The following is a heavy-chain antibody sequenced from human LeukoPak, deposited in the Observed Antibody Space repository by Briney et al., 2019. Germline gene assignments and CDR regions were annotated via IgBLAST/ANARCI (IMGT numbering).Heavy chain of an antibody. D-gene: IGHD3-10*01. Sequence: ASVKVSCKASGYTFTGYYMHWVRQAPGQGLEWMGWINPNSGGTNYAQKFQGRVTMARDTSISTAYMELSRLRSDDTAVYYCARDVNYYYGSGSPLDYWGQGTLVTVSS. V-gene: IGHV1-2*02. J-gene: IGHJ4*02. CDR2: INPNSGGT. CDR3: ARDVNYYYGSGSPLDY. CDR1: GYTFTGYY.